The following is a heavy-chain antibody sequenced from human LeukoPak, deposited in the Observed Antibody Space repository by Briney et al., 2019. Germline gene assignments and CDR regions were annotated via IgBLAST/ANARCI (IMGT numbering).Heavy chain of an antibody. V-gene: IGHV2-70*11. CDR2: IAWDDGK. D-gene: IGHD3-10*01. CDR3: ARSYYYGSGSAIDS. CDR1: GFSLSTTGMC. J-gene: IGHJ4*02. Sequence: GSGPTLVKPTQTLTLTCTFSGFSLSTTGMCVSWIRQTPGKALEWLARIAWDDGKYYITSLKTRLTISKDTSKNQVVLTMTNMDPVDTATYYCARSYYYGSGSAIDSWGQGTLVTVSS.